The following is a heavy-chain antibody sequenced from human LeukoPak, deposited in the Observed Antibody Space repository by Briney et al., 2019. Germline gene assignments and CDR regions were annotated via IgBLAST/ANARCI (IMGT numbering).Heavy chain of an antibody. D-gene: IGHD3-9*01. J-gene: IGHJ4*02. Sequence: SETLSLTCTVSGGSITGSSYYWGWIRQPPGKGLEWIESIYYRGSTYYNVSLLSRVIISVATSNNQLSLRLSSVTATDTAMYYCSRGSYDVLTGYSTPGESWGQGTLVTVSS. CDR1: GGSITGSSYY. CDR3: SRGSYDVLTGYSTPGES. V-gene: IGHV4-39*01. CDR2: IYYRGST.